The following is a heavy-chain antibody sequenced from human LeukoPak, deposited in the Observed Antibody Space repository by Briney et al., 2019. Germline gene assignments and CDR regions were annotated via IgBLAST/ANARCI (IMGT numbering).Heavy chain of an antibody. Sequence: PGGSLRLSCAASGFTFSSYGMHWVRQAPGKGLEWVAVIWYDGSNKYYADSVKGRFTISRDNSKNTQYLQMNSLRAEDTAVYFCARLGSGWCFDYWGQGTLVTVSS. J-gene: IGHJ4*02. CDR3: ARLGSGWCFDY. D-gene: IGHD6-19*01. CDR2: IWYDGSNK. CDR1: GFTFSSYG. V-gene: IGHV3-33*01.